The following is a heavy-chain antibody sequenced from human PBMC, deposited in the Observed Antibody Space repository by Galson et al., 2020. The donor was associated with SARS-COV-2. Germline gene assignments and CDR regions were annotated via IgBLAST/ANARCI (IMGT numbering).Heavy chain of an antibody. CDR3: ARDMLGEKLEPDY. D-gene: IGHD3-10*02. J-gene: IGHJ4*02. V-gene: IGHV3-30*17. Sequence: GGSLRLSCAASGFTFSLHPMHWVRQAPGKGLEWVAVISFDGKNEFYADSVKGRFSISRDNPKNTLFLQMNSLRNKDTALYYCARDMLGEKLEPDYWGQGTQVTVSS. CDR2: ISFDGKNE. CDR1: GFTFSLHP.